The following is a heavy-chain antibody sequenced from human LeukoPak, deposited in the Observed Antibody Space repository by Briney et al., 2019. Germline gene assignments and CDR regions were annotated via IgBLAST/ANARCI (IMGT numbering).Heavy chain of an antibody. CDR3: ARVFYASGSYFDY. J-gene: IGHJ4*02. V-gene: IGHV3-21*01. CDR2: ISSSSSYI. D-gene: IGHD3-10*01. Sequence: GGSLRLSCAASGFTFSSYSMNWVRQAPGKGLEWVSSISSSSSYIYYADSVKGRFTISRDNAKNSLYLQMNSLRAEDTAVYYCARVFYASGSYFDYWGQGTLVSVSS. CDR1: GFTFSSYS.